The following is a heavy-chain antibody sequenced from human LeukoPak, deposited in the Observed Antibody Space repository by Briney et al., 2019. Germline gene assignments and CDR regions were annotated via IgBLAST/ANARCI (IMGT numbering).Heavy chain of an antibody. D-gene: IGHD6-19*01. CDR1: GGSISGYW. CDR3: ARGGEWMAH. J-gene: IGHJ4*02. Sequence: PSETLSLTCTVSGGSISGYWWSWFRQPPGKGLEYIGYIYYSGSTNYSPSLMSRVTISVDTPKNQFSLKLTSVTAADTAVYYCARGGEWMAHWGQGTLVTVSS. V-gene: IGHV4-59*01. CDR2: IYYSGST.